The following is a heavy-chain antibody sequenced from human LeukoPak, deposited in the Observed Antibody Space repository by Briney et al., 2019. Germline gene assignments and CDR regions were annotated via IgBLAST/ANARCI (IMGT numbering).Heavy chain of an antibody. J-gene: IGHJ4*02. CDR2: ISDDGSDK. CDR3: ARDWSPVDYYYDRSGYPDY. D-gene: IGHD3-22*01. Sequence: GGSLRLSCAGSGFTFSSNAMHWVRQAPGKGLEWVAVISDDGSDKHYADSVKGRFTISRDNSKNTLYLQMNSLRAEDTAVYYCARDWSPVDYYYDRSGYPDYWGQGTLVTVSS. CDR1: GFTFSSNA. V-gene: IGHV3-30*04.